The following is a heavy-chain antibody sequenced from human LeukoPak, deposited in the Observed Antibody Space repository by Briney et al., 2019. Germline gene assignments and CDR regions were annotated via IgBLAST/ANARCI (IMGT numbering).Heavy chain of an antibody. Sequence: ASVKVSCKTSGYIFTNYDINWVRQAPGQGLDWTGWISPYNGDTKYAQKFQDRVTMSTDTSTSTTYMELRSLRSDDTAVYYCTRATGGLSDYWGQGTLVTVSS. D-gene: IGHD1-1*01. CDR2: ISPYNGDT. J-gene: IGHJ4*02. V-gene: IGHV1-18*04. CDR3: TRATGGLSDY. CDR1: GYIFTNYD.